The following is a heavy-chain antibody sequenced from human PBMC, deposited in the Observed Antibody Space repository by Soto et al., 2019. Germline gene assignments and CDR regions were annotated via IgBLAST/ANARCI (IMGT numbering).Heavy chain of an antibody. CDR1: GGTFSSYA. V-gene: IGHV1-69*13. CDR2: IIPIFGTA. D-gene: IGHD2-8*01. Sequence: GAXVTVYCNASGGTFSSYAISWVRHAPGQGLEWMGGIIPIFGTANYAQKFQGRVTITADESTSTAYMELSSLRSEDTAVYYCARNRGYCTNGVCPDAFDIWGQGTMVTVSS. CDR3: ARNRGYCTNGVCPDAFDI. J-gene: IGHJ3*02.